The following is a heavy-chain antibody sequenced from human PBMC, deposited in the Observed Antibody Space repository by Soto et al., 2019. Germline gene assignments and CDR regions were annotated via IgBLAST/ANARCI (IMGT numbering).Heavy chain of an antibody. CDR2: IYHSGST. CDR1: GGSISSGGYS. Sequence: PSETLSLTCAVSGGSISSGGYSWSWIRQPPGKGLEWVGHIYHSGSTYYNPSLKSRITISVDRSKNQFSLKLTSVTAADTAVFYCAKHGLTAYMAYYFDLWGRGTLVTVSS. D-gene: IGHD3-16*01. V-gene: IGHV4-30-2*01. J-gene: IGHJ4*02. CDR3: AKHGLTAYMAYYFDL.